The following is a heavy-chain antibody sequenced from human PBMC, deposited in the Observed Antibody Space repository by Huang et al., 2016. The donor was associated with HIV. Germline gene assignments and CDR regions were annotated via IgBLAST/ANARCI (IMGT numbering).Heavy chain of an antibody. V-gene: IGHV1-18*04. CDR1: GYTFTSYG. J-gene: IGHJ1*01. CDR2: ISADNGNT. D-gene: IGHD6-13*01. Sequence: QVQLVQSGAEVKKPGASVKVSCKASGYTFTSYGISWVRQAPGQGREWMGWISADNGNTNYAQKLQGRVTMTADTATSTAYMELRSLRSDDTAVYYCARDVLVSGYSPAGYFQHWGQGTLVTVSS. CDR3: ARDVLVSGYSPAGYFQH.